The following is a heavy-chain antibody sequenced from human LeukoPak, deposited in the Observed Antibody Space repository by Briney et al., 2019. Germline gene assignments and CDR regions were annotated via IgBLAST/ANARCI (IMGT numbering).Heavy chain of an antibody. Sequence: ASVKVSCKTSGYTFTSYGISWVRQAPGQGLEWMGWISAYNGNTNYAQKLQGRVTMTTDTSTSTAYMELRSLRSDDTAVYYCARAGGDHYGSGSYYNPLDNWFDPWGQGTLVTVSS. CDR1: GYTFTSYG. D-gene: IGHD3-10*01. V-gene: IGHV1-18*04. J-gene: IGHJ5*02. CDR2: ISAYNGNT. CDR3: ARAGGDHYGSGSYYNPLDNWFDP.